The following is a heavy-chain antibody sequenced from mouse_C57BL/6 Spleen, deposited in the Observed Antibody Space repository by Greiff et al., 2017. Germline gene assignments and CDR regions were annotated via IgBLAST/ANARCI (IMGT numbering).Heavy chain of an antibody. Sequence: QVQLQQPGAELVRPGSSVKLSCKASGYTFTSYWMDWVKQRPGQGLEWIGNIYPSDSETHYNQKFKDKATLTVDKSSSTAYMQLSSLTSEDSAVYYCARSVPYGSSYDVYFDYWGQGTTLTVSS. CDR1: GYTFTSYW. J-gene: IGHJ2*01. CDR2: IYPSDSET. V-gene: IGHV1-61*01. CDR3: ARSVPYGSSYDVYFDY. D-gene: IGHD1-1*01.